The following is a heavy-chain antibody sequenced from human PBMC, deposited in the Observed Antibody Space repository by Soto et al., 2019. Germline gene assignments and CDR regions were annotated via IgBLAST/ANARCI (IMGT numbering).Heavy chain of an antibody. J-gene: IGHJ4*02. V-gene: IGHV4-59*01. CDR1: GGSISSYY. CDR2: IYYSGST. Sequence: NPSETLSLTCTVSGGSISSYYWSWIRQPPGKGLEWIGYIYYSGSTNYNPSLKSRVTISVDTSKNQFSLKLSSVTAADTAVYYCASRSMVAFDYWGQGTLVTVSS. CDR3: ASRSMVAFDY. D-gene: IGHD5-12*01.